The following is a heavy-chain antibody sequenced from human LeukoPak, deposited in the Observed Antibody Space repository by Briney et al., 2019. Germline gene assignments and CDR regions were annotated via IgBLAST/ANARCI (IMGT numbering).Heavy chain of an antibody. Sequence: GGSLRLSCAASGFTFSSYWMSWVRQTPGKGLEWVANIKQDGSEKYYVDSVAGRFTISRDNAKNSLYLQMNSLRAEDTAVYYCARAPIVVVKDWYFDLWGRGTLVTVSS. CDR2: IKQDGSEK. D-gene: IGHD2-2*01. V-gene: IGHV3-7*01. CDR3: ARAPIVVVKDWYFDL. CDR1: GFTFSSYW. J-gene: IGHJ2*01.